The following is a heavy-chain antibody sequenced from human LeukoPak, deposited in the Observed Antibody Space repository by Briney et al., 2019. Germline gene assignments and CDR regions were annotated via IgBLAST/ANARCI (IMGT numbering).Heavy chain of an antibody. J-gene: IGHJ3*02. V-gene: IGHV4-59*11. Sequence: SETLSLTCTVSGGSINNHYWSWIRQPPGKGLEYIGYIYYSGNSYDNPSLKSRVTIPLATSKTQSSLKRTPVTAAERAVYSCARALTCNIRSLSALDIGAKGQWSPSLQ. CDR1: GGSINNHY. CDR2: IYYSGNS. D-gene: IGHD2/OR15-2a*01. CDR3: ARALTCNIRSLSALD.